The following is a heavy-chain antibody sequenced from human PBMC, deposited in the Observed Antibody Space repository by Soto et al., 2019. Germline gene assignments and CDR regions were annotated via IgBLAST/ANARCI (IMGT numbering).Heavy chain of an antibody. Sequence: ASVKVSCKASGYALTGYYMHWVRQAPGQGLEWMGWINPNSGGTNYADSVKGRFTISRDNSKNTLYLQMNSLRAEDTAVYYCAREGADYGGNAEFDYWGQGTLVTVSS. CDR1: GYALTGYY. V-gene: IGHV1-2*02. CDR3: AREGADYGGNAEFDY. J-gene: IGHJ4*02. CDR2: INPNSGGT. D-gene: IGHD4-17*01.